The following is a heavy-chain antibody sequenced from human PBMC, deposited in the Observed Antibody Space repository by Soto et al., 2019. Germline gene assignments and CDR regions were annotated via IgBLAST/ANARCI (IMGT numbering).Heavy chain of an antibody. CDR1: GFTFSNYA. Sequence: EVQLLESGGGLEQPGGSLRLSCVASGFTFSNYAMNWIRQAPGKGLEWVPSISGSDDRTFFADSVKGRFTISRDNSKDTVFLQMNNLRGEDTALYYCTKGGRGIDIFFDSWGQGTLVSVSS. D-gene: IGHD3-9*01. CDR2: ISGSDDRT. CDR3: TKGGRGIDIFFDS. V-gene: IGHV3-23*01. J-gene: IGHJ4*02.